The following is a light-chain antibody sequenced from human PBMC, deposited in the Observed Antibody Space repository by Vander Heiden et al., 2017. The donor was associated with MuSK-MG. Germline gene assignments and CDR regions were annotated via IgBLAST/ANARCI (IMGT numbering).Light chain of an antibody. J-gene: IGLJ2*01. V-gene: IGLV2-23*02. CDR3: CSYAGSSTYVV. CDR1: SSDGGRYNL. CDR2: EVS. Sequence: QSALTQPASVSGSPGQSITISCPGTSSDGGRYNLVSWYQQHPGKAPKLMIYEVSKRPSGVSNRFSGSKSGNTASLTISGLQAEDEADYYCCSYAGSSTYVVFGGGTKLTVL.